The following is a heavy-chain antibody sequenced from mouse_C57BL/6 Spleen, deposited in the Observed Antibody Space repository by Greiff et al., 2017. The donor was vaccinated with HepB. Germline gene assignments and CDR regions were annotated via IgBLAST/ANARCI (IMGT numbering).Heavy chain of an antibody. V-gene: IGHV5-9*04. J-gene: IGHJ3*01. CDR3: ARHYYGSSSWFAY. Sequence: EVKLMESGGGLVKPGGSLKLSCAASGFTFSSYTMSWVRQTPEKRLEWVATISGGGGNTYYPDSVKGRFTISRDNAKNTLYLQMSSLRSEDTAVYYCARHYYGSSSWFAYWGQGTLVTVSA. CDR2: ISGGGGNT. D-gene: IGHD1-1*01. CDR1: GFTFSSYT.